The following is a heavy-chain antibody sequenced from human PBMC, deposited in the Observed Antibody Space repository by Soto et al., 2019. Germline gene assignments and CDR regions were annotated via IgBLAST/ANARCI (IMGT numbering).Heavy chain of an antibody. V-gene: IGHV4-34*01. Sequence: QVQLQQWGAGLLKPSETLSLTCAVYGGSFSGYYWSWIRQPPGKGLEWIGEINHSGSTNYNPSLKSRVTIAVDTSTNQFSLKLSSVTAADTAVYYCARVSGYKRDDAFDIWGQGTMVTVSS. CDR2: INHSGST. CDR1: GGSFSGYY. J-gene: IGHJ3*02. D-gene: IGHD3-3*01. CDR3: ARVSGYKRDDAFDI.